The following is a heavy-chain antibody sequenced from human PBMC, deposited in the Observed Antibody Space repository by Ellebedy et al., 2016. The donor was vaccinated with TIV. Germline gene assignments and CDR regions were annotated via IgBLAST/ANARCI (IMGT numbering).Heavy chain of an antibody. Sequence: MPSETLSLTCTVSGGSISSGGYYWSWIRQHPGKGLEWIGYIYYSGSSYYNPSLKSRVTISVDTSKNQFSLKLSSVTAADTAVYYCARGKVRNRYSSSGGEFDYWGQGTLVTVSS. D-gene: IGHD6-13*01. J-gene: IGHJ4*02. V-gene: IGHV4-31*03. CDR1: GGSISSGGYY. CDR2: IYYSGSS. CDR3: ARGKVRNRYSSSGGEFDY.